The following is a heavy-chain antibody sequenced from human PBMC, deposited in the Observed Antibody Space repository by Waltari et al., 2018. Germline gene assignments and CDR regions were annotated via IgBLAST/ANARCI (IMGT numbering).Heavy chain of an antibody. D-gene: IGHD2-15*01. CDR3: ARSLGYCSGGSCPSYYYYGMDV. CDR2: IKQDGSEK. Sequence: EVQLVESGGGLVQPGGSLRLSCAASGFTFSSYWMSWVRQAPGKGLEWVANIKQDGSEKYYVYSVKGRFTISRDNAKNSLYLQMNSLRAEDTAVYYCARSLGYCSGGSCPSYYYYGMDVWGQGTTVTVSS. V-gene: IGHV3-7*01. J-gene: IGHJ6*02. CDR1: GFTFSSYW.